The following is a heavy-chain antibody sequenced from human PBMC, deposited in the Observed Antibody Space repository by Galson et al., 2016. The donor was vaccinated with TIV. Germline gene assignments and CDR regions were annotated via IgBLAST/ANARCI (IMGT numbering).Heavy chain of an antibody. CDR3: TTARIAAAGWYYYGMDV. D-gene: IGHD6-13*01. J-gene: IGHJ6*02. CDR1: GFTFSNAW. CDR2: IKSNTDGGTT. V-gene: IGHV3-15*01. Sequence: LRLSCAASGFTFSNAWMSWVRQAPGKGLEWVGRIKSNTDGGTTDYAALVKGRFTISRDDSKHTLYLQTYSLKTEDTAVYYCTTARIAAAGWYYYGMDVWGPGTTVTVSS.